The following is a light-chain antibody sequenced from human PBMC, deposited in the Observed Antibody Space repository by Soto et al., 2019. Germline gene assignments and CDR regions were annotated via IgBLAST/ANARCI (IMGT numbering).Light chain of an antibody. J-gene: IGKJ5*01. CDR1: QTIGTY. V-gene: IGKV1-9*01. CDR2: DAS. Sequence: IEMTQSPSSLAVSLGDRVTITCRASQTIGTYVNWYRQKSGAAPELLIYDASTLQSGVPSRFRGGASGTEFTLTIISLQPEDFATYYCQQLMSYPITFGQGTRLEIK. CDR3: QQLMSYPIT.